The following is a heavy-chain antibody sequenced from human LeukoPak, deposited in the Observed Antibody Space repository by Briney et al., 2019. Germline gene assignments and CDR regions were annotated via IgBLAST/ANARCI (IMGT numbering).Heavy chain of an antibody. J-gene: IGHJ4*02. D-gene: IGHD1-26*01. CDR2: ISWNSGSI. CDR1: GFTFDDYA. CDR3: AKGTVGGFDY. Sequence: PGRSLRISCAASGFTFDDYAMHWVRQAPGKGLEWVSGISWNSGSIGYADSVKGRFTISRDNAKNSLYLQMNSLRAEDTALYYCAKGTVGGFDYWGQGTLVTVSS. V-gene: IGHV3-9*01.